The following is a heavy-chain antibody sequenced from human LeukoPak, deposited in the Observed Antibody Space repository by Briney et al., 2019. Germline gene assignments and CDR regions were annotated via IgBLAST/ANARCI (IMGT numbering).Heavy chain of an antibody. D-gene: IGHD1-26*01. J-gene: IGHJ6*03. CDR3: AKYPGTSGAYDYYYMDV. CDR1: GFSISSYG. Sequence: GESLILAWSVAGFSISSYGVHWVRHPQGQVMEWVAFIRSVGSHNSYADSVKGGLFISRDNSKNTLYLQMNSLGAEDTAVYYCAKYPGTSGAYDYYYMDVWGKGTTVTISS. V-gene: IGHV3-30*02. CDR2: IRSVGSHN.